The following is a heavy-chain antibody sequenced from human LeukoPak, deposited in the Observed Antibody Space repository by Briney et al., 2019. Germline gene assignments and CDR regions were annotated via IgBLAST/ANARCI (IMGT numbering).Heavy chain of an antibody. CDR3: AKLAAVDGGYYHY. Sequence: GESLRLSCIGSGLSLSSYGMSWVRQAPGKGLEWVSSSSGSGGSTYYADSVKGRFTISRDSSENTLYLKMSSLRVEDTAVYFCAKLAAVDGGYYHYWGQGTLVTVSS. CDR1: GLSLSSYG. J-gene: IGHJ4*02. D-gene: IGHD6-13*01. CDR2: SSGSGGST. V-gene: IGHV3-23*01.